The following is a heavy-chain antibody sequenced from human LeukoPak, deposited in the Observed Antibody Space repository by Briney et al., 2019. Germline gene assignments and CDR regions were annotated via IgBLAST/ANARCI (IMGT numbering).Heavy chain of an antibody. D-gene: IGHD2-8*01. CDR2: IYSGGST. CDR3: ARGLSYSTSITCFLPFSS. CDR1: GFTVSILQ. Sequence: GGSLRLSCGASGFTVSILQMIWARQAPGKGLECVSVIYSGGSTYYADSVKGRFTVSRDNSKNTLYLQMNSLRAEDTAMYYCARGLSYSTSITCFLPFSSWGQGTMVTVSS. J-gene: IGHJ5*02. V-gene: IGHV3-53*01.